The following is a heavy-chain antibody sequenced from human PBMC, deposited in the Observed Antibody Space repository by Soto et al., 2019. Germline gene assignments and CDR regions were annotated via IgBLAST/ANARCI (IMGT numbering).Heavy chain of an antibody. CDR3: ARSGSRTSCYDY. V-gene: IGHV3-72*01. J-gene: IGHJ4*02. CDR1: GFTFSDHY. CDR2: IRKQANIYTT. Sequence: EVQLVESGGGLVQPGGSLRLSCVGSGFTFSDHYIDWVRQGPGKGLEWVGRIRKQANIYTTHYAASVKGRFTISRDDPKNTLYLQMNSLKTEDTAVYYCARSGSRTSCYDYWGQGTLVTVSS. D-gene: IGHD2-2*01.